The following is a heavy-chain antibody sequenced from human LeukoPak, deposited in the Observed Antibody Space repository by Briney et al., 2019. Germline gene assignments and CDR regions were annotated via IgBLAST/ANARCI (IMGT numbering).Heavy chain of an antibody. CDR1: GFTFSSYA. Sequence: PGGSLRLSCAACGFTFSSYAMSWVRQAPGKGLEWVSAISGSGGSTYYADSVKGRFTISRDNSKNTLYLQMNSLRAEDTAVYYCAKDALGPYYDSSGYYFDYWGQGTLVTVSS. J-gene: IGHJ4*02. CDR3: AKDALGPYYDSSGYYFDY. D-gene: IGHD3-22*01. CDR2: ISGSGGST. V-gene: IGHV3-23*01.